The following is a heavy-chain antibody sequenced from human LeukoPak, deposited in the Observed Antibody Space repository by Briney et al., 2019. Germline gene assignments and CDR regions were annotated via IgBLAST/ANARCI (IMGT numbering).Heavy chain of an antibody. J-gene: IGHJ4*02. CDR3: ARKLGNYFDY. CDR1: GFTLSTAW. V-gene: IGHV3-15*05. Sequence: GGSLRLSCAASGFTLSTAWMNWVRQAPGKGLEWVGLIKSKTNGETRDYAAPVKGRFTISRDNAKNTLYLQMNSLRAEDTAVYYCARKLGNYFDYWGQGTLVTVSS. CDR2: IKSKTNGETR. D-gene: IGHD3-10*01.